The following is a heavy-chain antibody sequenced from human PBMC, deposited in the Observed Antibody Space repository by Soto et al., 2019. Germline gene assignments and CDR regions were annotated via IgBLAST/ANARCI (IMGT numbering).Heavy chain of an antibody. CDR3: ARGEQYSGRIFDY. D-gene: IGHD1-26*01. V-gene: IGHV6-1*01. CDR1: GDSVSCXSAG. J-gene: IGHJ4*01. Sequence: SQTLSLTCAXTGDSVSCXSAGGSWVRQSPSXVLXXXXRTYXRSKWYYEYAVSVRGRITINPDTSKNQYSLQLNSVTPEDTAVYFCARGEQYSGRIFDYWGQGTLVTVSS. CDR2: TYXRSKWYY.